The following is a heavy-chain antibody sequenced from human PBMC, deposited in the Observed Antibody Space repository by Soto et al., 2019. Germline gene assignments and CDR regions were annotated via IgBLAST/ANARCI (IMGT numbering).Heavy chain of an antibody. CDR2: IYYSGST. CDR3: ARDRSYDSSGYYANWFDP. CDR1: GGSISRYY. D-gene: IGHD3-22*01. J-gene: IGHJ5*02. Sequence: PSETLSLTCTVSGGSISRYYWSWIRQPPGKGLEWIGYIYYSGSTNYNPSPKSRVTISVDTSKNQFSLKLSSVTAADTAVYYCARDRSYDSSGYYANWFDPWGQGTLVTVSS. V-gene: IGHV4-59*01.